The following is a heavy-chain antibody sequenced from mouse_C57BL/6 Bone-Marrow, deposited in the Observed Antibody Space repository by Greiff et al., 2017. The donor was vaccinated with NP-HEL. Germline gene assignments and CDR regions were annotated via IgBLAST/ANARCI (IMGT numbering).Heavy chain of an antibody. CDR1: GFTFSNYW. D-gene: IGHD1-1*01. Sequence: DVKLVESGGGLVQPGGSMKLSCVASGFTFSNYWMNWVRQSPEKGLEWVAQIRLKSDNYATHYAESVKGRFTISRDDSKSSVYLQMNNLRAEDTGIYYCTGGTTVVAPPSFDYWGQGTTLTVSS. V-gene: IGHV6-3*01. CDR3: TGGTTVVAPPSFDY. CDR2: IRLKSDNYAT. J-gene: IGHJ2*01.